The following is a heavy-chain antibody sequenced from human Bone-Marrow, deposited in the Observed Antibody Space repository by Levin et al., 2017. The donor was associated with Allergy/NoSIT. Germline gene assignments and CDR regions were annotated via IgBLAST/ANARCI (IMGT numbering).Heavy chain of an antibody. CDR2: INHSGST. Sequence: KPSETLSLTCAVYGGSFSGYYWSWIRQPPGKGLEWIGEINHSGSTNYNPSLKSRVTISVDTSKNQFSLKLSSVTAADTAVYYCARDPSYCGGDCRGAFDIWGQGTMVTVSS. CDR3: ARDPSYCGGDCRGAFDI. CDR1: GGSFSGYY. J-gene: IGHJ3*02. D-gene: IGHD2-21*02. V-gene: IGHV4-34*01.